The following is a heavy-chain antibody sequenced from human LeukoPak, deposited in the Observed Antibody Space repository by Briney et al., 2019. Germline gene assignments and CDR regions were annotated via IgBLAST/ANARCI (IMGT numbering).Heavy chain of an antibody. CDR1: GFNFSSYW. CDR3: ARAQGGGYDSDY. J-gene: IGHJ4*02. CDR2: LKQDGSQK. D-gene: IGHD5-12*01. Sequence: GGSLRLSCAASGFNFSSYWMSWVRQAPGKGLERVANLKQDGSQKYYVDSVKGRFTISRDNAKNSLYLQMNSLRAEDTAVYYCARAQGGGYDSDYWGQGTLVTVSS. V-gene: IGHV3-7*01.